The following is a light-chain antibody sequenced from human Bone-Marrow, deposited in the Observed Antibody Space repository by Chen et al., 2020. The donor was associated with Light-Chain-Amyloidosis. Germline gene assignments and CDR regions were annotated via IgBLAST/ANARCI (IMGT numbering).Light chain of an antibody. CDR2: RDT. V-gene: IGLV3-25*03. CDR1: ALPTKY. CDR3: QSADSSGTYEVI. Sequence: SYEPSPPPVVAVSPGQTARLPCSGDALPTKYAYWYQQKPGQAPVLVIHRDTERPSGISERFSGSSSGTTATLTISGVQAEDEADYHCQSADSSGTYEVIFGGGTKLTVL. J-gene: IGLJ2*01.